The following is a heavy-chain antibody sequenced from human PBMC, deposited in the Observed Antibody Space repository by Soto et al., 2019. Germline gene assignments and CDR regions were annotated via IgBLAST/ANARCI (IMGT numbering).Heavy chain of an antibody. CDR1: GGSISSSNW. V-gene: IGHV4-4*02. CDR2: IYHSGST. Sequence: SETLSLTCAVSGGSISSSNWWNWVRQSPGKGLEWIGEIYHSGSTNYNPSLKSRVTISVDKSKNQFSLNLSSVTAADTAVYYCARVGGLVGARFYFDYWGQGTLVTVSS. CDR3: ARVGGLVGARFYFDY. J-gene: IGHJ4*02. D-gene: IGHD1-26*01.